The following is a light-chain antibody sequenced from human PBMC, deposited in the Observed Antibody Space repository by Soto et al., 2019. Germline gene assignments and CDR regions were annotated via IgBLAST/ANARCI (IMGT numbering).Light chain of an antibody. CDR1: SGHSSYA. J-gene: IGLJ2*01. Sequence: QSVLTQSPSASASLGASVKLTCTLSSGHSSYAIEWHQQQPEKGPRYLMKLNSDGSHSKGDGIPDRFSGSSSGAERYLTISSLQSEDEADYYCQTWGTGIHVVFGGGTKLTVL. CDR2: LNSDGSH. CDR3: QTWGTGIHVV. V-gene: IGLV4-69*01.